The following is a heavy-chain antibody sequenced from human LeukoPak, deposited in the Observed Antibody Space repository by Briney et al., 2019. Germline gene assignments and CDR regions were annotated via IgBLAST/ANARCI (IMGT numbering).Heavy chain of an antibody. D-gene: IGHD4-17*01. CDR1: GFTFSNYN. V-gene: IGHV3-48*01. CDR2: ISSSSSTI. Sequence: PGGSLRLSCAASGFTFSNYNMNWVRQAPEKGLECISFISSSSSTIYYADSVKGRFTISRDNAKNSLFLQMSSLRAEDTAVYYCARENYADLFDYWGQGTLVTVSS. CDR3: ARENYADLFDY. J-gene: IGHJ4*02.